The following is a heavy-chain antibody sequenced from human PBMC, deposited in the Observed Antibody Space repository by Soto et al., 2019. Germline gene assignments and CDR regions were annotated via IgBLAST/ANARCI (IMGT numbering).Heavy chain of an antibody. CDR1: GYTLTELS. J-gene: IGHJ4*02. V-gene: IGHV1-24*01. Sequence: GXSVKGSCKVSGYTLTELSMNWVRQAPVKGLEWMGGFDPEDGETIYAQKFQGRVTMTEDTSTDTAYMELRSLRSEDTAVYYCATVGYSSGWAATSFDYWGQGTLVTVSS. CDR2: FDPEDGET. D-gene: IGHD6-19*01. CDR3: ATVGYSSGWAATSFDY.